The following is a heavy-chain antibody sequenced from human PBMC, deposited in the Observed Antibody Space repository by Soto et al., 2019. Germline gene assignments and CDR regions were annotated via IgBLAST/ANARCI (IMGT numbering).Heavy chain of an antibody. CDR2: IHYRGST. CDR1: GGITTGSYY. V-gene: IGHV4-31*03. D-gene: IGHD3-16*01. CDR3: ATVRNSIRLDS. J-gene: IGHJ5*01. Sequence: TNSLSGGITTGSYYWIWSRQHPGKGLEWIGSIHYRGSTYYNPSLKTRITISLDRSNNQFSLNLSSVTAADTAFFCYATVRNSIRLDSWG.